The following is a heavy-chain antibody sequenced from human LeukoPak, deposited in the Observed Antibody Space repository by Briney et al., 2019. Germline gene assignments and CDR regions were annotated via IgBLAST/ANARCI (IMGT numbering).Heavy chain of an antibody. J-gene: IGHJ4*02. CDR3: ARDGTGIWSGRDY. CDR1: GFTFNSYW. CDR2: IKQDGSEK. D-gene: IGHD3-3*01. Sequence: GGSLRLSCAASGFTFNSYWMSWVRQAPGKGLEWVANIKQDGSEKYYADSVKGRFTISRDNAKKLLYLQMNSLRAEDTAVYYCARDGTGIWSGRDYWGQGTLVTVSS. V-gene: IGHV3-7*01.